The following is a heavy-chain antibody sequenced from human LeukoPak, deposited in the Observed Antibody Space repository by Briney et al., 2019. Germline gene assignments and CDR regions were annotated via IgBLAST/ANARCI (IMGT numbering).Heavy chain of an antibody. D-gene: IGHD3-10*01. CDR3: ARAFGGDTDY. J-gene: IGHJ4*02. V-gene: IGHV4-4*07. CDR2: IYTSGSS. Sequence: KPSGTLFLTCTVSGASIRSYYWTWIRQPAGKGLEWLGRIYTSGSSKYNPSLKSRVTMSLDTSKNQFSLKLFSVTAADTAVYYCARAFGGDTDYWGQGTLVTVSS. CDR1: GASIRSYY.